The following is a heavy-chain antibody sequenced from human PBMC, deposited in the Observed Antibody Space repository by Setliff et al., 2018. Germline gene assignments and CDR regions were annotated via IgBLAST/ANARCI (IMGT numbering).Heavy chain of an antibody. CDR3: AKDQDYYGSGSYLSD. D-gene: IGHD3-10*01. CDR2: THTDGITI. CDR1: GFTFKTYE. J-gene: IGHJ4*02. V-gene: IGHV3-48*03. Sequence: GGSLRLSCEASGFTFKTYEMIWVRQAPGKGLERVSKTHTDGITIYSDSVRGRFTIFRDSAKNSLHLQMTSLRAEDTAVYYCAKDQDYYGSGSYLSDWGQGTLVTVSS.